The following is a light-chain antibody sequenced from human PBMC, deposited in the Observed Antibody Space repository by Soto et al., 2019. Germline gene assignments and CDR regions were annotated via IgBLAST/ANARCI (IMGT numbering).Light chain of an antibody. CDR1: QGIRDD. J-gene: IGKJ4*01. Sequence: AIQMTQSPSSLSASVGDRVTMTCRASQGIRDDLAWFQQRPGKAPKLLISATSTLQSGVPSRFTGSGSGTDFTLTISSLQPEDFATYYCQKYNSAPHTFGGGTKVDIK. V-gene: IGKV1-6*01. CDR2: ATS. CDR3: QKYNSAPHT.